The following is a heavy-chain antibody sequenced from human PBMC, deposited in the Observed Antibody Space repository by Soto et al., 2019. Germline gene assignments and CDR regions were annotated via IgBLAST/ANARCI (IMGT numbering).Heavy chain of an antibody. Sequence: QVQLQESGPGLVKPSQTLSLTCTVSGGSISSGGYYWSWIRQHPGKGLEWIGYIYYSGSTYYNPSLKRRVTISVDTSKNQFSLKLSSVTAADTAVYYCARVNIVVVPAAMPASFDYWGQGTLVTVSS. CDR1: GGSISSGGYY. J-gene: IGHJ4*02. CDR2: IYYSGST. CDR3: ARVNIVVVPAAMPASFDY. D-gene: IGHD2-2*01. V-gene: IGHV4-31*03.